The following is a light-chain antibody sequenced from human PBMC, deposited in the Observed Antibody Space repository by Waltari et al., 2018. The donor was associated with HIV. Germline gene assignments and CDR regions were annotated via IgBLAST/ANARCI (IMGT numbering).Light chain of an antibody. CDR1: QNIGNY. CDR3: QQRSNWPPVT. J-gene: IGKJ5*01. CDR2: DAS. Sequence: EVVLTQSPSTLSLSQGERATLSCRASQNIGNYLAWYQQKPGQAPRLLIYDASTRASGIPARFSGSGSGTDFTLTISSLEPEDVAVHYCQQRSNWPPVTFGQGTRLEI. V-gene: IGKV3-11*01.